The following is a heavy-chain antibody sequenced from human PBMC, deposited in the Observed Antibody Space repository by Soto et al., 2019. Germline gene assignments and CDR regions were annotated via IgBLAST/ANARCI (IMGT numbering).Heavy chain of an antibody. D-gene: IGHD3-10*01. CDR2: IKVDGSEK. CDR1: GFTFGSYW. V-gene: IGHV3-7*03. CDR3: ARDRGWQTFDY. Sequence: EVQLAESGGGLVQPGGSLRLSCAASGFTFGSYWLSWVRQAPGKQLERVANIKVDGSEKYYVDSVRGRFIISRDNAENSLYLQMNSLRAEDTAVYYCARDRGWQTFDYWGQGTLVTVSS. J-gene: IGHJ4*02.